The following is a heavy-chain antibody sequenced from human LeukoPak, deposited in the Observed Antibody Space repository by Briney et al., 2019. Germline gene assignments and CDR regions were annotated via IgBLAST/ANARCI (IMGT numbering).Heavy chain of an antibody. J-gene: IGHJ4*02. Sequence: SETLSLTCTVSGGSISSYYWSWIRQPPGKGLEWIGYIYYSGSTNYNPSLKSRVTISVDTSKNQFSLKLSSVTAADTAVYYCARTAMVEYYFDHWGQGTLVTVSS. CDR3: ARTAMVEYYFDH. D-gene: IGHD5-18*01. CDR2: IYYSGST. V-gene: IGHV4-59*01. CDR1: GGSISSYY.